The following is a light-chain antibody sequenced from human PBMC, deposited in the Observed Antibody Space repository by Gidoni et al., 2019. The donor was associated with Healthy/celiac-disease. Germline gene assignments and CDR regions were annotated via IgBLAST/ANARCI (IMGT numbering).Light chain of an antibody. Sequence: QSAPTQPASLSGSPGPSITISCTGTRSDVGGYNYVSWYQQHPGKAPKLMIYDVRNRPSGVSTRFSGSKSGNTASLTISGLQAEDEADYYCSSYTSSSTVVFGGGTKLTVL. J-gene: IGLJ2*01. V-gene: IGLV2-14*01. CDR3: SSYTSSSTVV. CDR1: RSDVGGYNY. CDR2: DVR.